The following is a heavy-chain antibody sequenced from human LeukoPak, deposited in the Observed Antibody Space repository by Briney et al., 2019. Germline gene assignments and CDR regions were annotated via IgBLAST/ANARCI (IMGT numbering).Heavy chain of an antibody. CDR1: GGSFSGYY. CDR2: INHSGST. J-gene: IGHJ4*02. V-gene: IGHV4-34*01. Sequence: KPSETLSLTCAVYGGSFSGYYWSWIRQPPGKGLEWIGEINHSGSTNYNPSLKSRVTISVDTSKNQFSLKLSSVTAADTAVYYCARATYPNTARAWGSYRSLAYFDYWGQGTLVTVSS. D-gene: IGHD3-16*02. CDR3: ARATYPNTARAWGSYRSLAYFDY.